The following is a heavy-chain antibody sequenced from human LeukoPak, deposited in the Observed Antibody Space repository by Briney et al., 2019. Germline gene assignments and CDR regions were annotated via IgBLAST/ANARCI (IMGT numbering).Heavy chain of an antibody. CDR2: LSATGDIT. J-gene: IGHJ4*02. Sequence: QPGGSLRLSCAGSGFILKNYVMTWVRQAPGKGLDWVSSLSATGDITYYADSVKGRFTVSRDNSNGTVFLQMNSLRAEDTAVYYCAKDSHPLSSSSWFFESWGQGTLVTVSS. CDR3: AKDSHPLSSSSWFFES. V-gene: IGHV3-23*01. CDR1: GFILKNYV. D-gene: IGHD6-13*01.